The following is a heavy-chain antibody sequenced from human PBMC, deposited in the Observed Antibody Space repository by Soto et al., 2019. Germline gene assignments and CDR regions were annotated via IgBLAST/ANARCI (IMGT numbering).Heavy chain of an antibody. D-gene: IGHD2-21*02. J-gene: IGHJ2*01. V-gene: IGHV3-30*18. CDR2: ISYDGSNK. CDR3: LKKISAYCGGVCYSPWYFDI. Sequence: GGSLRLSCAASGFTFSSYGMHWVRQAPGKGLEWVAVISYDGSNKYYVDSVKGRFPISRDNSKNTLYLQMNSLRAEDTAVYYFLKKISAYCGGVCYSPWYFDIWGGGTLVTVSS. CDR1: GFTFSSYG.